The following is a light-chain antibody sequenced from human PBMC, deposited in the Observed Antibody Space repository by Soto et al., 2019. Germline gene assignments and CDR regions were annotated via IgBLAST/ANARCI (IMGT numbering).Light chain of an antibody. CDR3: CSAGDSLTYV. J-gene: IGLJ1*01. CDR1: SSNVGSYKL. Sequence: QSVLAQPASVSGSPGQSITISCTGTSSNVGSYKLVSWYQQHPGKAPKLMIFEVNKRPSGVSNRFSGSKSGNTASLTISGLKVEDEADYYGCSAGDSLTYVFGTGTKVTGL. V-gene: IGLV2-23*02. CDR2: EVN.